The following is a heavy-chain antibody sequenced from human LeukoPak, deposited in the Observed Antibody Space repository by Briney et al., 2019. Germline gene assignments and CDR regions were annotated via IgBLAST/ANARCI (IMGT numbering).Heavy chain of an antibody. Sequence: PGGSLRLSCAASGFTFSSYAMSWVRQAPGKGLEWVSGISGSGGSIYYADSVKGRFTISRDNSKNTLYLQMNSLRAEDTAVYYCAKDLLLWFGELSYFDYWGQGTLVTVSS. CDR1: GFTFSSYA. J-gene: IGHJ4*02. V-gene: IGHV3-23*01. CDR3: AKDLLLWFGELSYFDY. CDR2: ISGSGGSI. D-gene: IGHD3-10*01.